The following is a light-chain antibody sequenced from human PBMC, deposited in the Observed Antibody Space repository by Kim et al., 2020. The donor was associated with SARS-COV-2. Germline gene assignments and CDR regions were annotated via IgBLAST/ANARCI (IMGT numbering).Light chain of an antibody. V-gene: IGLV3-9*01. CDR1: NIGVED. CDR2: KDK. J-gene: IGLJ3*02. Sequence: VALGQTARLTCAGANIGVEDAYWYQQKPGQAPALVIYKDKTRPSGIPERVSGSNSGDPATLTISGAQAVDEADYYCQAWDRSTGVFGGGTQLTVL. CDR3: QAWDRSTGV.